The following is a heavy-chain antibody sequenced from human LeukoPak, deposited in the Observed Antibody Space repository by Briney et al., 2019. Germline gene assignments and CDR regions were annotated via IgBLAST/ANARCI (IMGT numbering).Heavy chain of an antibody. CDR1: GFTFSSYA. CDR3: AKGPDQLLTSPWYYYYGMDV. D-gene: IGHD2-2*01. V-gene: IGHV3-23*01. Sequence: PGGSLRLSCAASGFTFSSYAMSWVRQAPGKGLEWVSAISGSGGSTYYADSVKGRFTISRDNSKNTLYLQMNSLRAEDTAVYYCAKGPDQLLTSPWYYYYGMDVWGQGTTVTVSS. J-gene: IGHJ6*02. CDR2: ISGSGGST.